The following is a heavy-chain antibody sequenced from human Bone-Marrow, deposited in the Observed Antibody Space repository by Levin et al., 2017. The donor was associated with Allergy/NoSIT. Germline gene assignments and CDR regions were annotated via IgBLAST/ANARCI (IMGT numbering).Heavy chain of an antibody. CDR1: GYNFNKYW. Sequence: GESLKISCAVSGYNFNKYWIGWVRQIPGKGLEWMGIIYPDDSKIKYSPSFQGRVTMSVDKSVSTAYLEWSSLKASDTAVYYCARPQGGDYFDYWGHGTLVTVSS. D-gene: IGHD3-16*01. CDR2: IYPDDSKI. J-gene: IGHJ4*01. CDR3: ARPQGGDYFDY. V-gene: IGHV5-51*01.